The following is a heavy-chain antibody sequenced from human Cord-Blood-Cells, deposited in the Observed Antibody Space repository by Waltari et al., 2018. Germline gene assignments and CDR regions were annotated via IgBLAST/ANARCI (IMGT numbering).Heavy chain of an antibody. CDR3: ARDLPDYYGSAFDY. CDR2: IIPILGTA. CDR1: GGTFSSYA. D-gene: IGHD3-10*01. J-gene: IGHJ4*02. V-gene: IGHV1-69*01. Sequence: QVQLVQSGAEVKKPASWVKVSCKVSGGTFSSYAISWVRQAPGQGLEWMGGIIPILGTANYAQKFQCRVTITADESTSTAYMGLRSLRSDDTAVYYCARDLPDYYGSAFDYWGQGTLVTVAS.